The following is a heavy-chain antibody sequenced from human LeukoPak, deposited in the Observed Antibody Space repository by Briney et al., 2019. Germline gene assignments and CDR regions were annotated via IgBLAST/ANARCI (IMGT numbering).Heavy chain of an antibody. CDR2: INHSGST. D-gene: IGHD1-1*01. Sequence: SETLSLTSAVYGGSFCGYNWGRIPPPPGRGLEWMGEINHSGSTNYNPSLKSRVTISVDTSKNQFSLKLSSVTAADTAVYYCARGRNWNVGYGYFDYWGQGTLVTVSS. J-gene: IGHJ4*02. CDR1: GGSFCGYN. CDR3: ARGRNWNVGYGYFDY. V-gene: IGHV4-34*01.